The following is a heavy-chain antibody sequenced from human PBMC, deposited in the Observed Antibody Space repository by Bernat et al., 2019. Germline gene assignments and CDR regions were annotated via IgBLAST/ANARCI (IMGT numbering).Heavy chain of an antibody. V-gene: IGHV4-39*07. CDR2: INHSGST. CDR1: GDSISSSGDY. Sequence: QLQLQESGPGLVKPSETLSLTCTVSGDSISSSGDYWSWIRQPPGKGLEWIGEINHSGSTNYNPSLKSRVTISVDTSKNQFSLKLSSVTAADTAVYYCARRSSHSSSWYLYFDLWGRGTLVTVSS. J-gene: IGHJ2*01. CDR3: ARRSSHSSSWYLYFDL. D-gene: IGHD6-13*01.